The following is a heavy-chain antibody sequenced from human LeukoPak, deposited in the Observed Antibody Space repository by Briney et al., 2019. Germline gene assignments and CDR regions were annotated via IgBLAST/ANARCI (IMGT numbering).Heavy chain of an antibody. Sequence: ASVTVSCTASGGTFSSYAISWVRQAPGQGLEWMGGIIPIFGTANYAQKFQGRVTITADESTSTAYMELSSLGSEDTAVYYCARDRRGFVVVVAASRRFYYGMDVWGQGTTVTVSS. D-gene: IGHD2-15*01. CDR1: GGTFSSYA. CDR2: IIPIFGTA. CDR3: ARDRRGFVVVVAASRRFYYGMDV. V-gene: IGHV1-69*01. J-gene: IGHJ6*02.